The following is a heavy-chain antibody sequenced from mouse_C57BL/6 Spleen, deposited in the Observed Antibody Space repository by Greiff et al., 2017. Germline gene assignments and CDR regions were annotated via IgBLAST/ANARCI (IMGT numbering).Heavy chain of an antibody. CDR3: ARKDGYDWGYFDD. Sequence: QVQLQQSGAELVRPGASVKLSCKASGYTFTDYYINWVKQRPGQGLEWIARIYPGSGTTYYNEKFKGKATLTAEKSSSTAYMQLSSLPSEDSAVYFCARKDGYDWGYFDDWGKGTTLTVSS. D-gene: IGHD2-2*01. J-gene: IGHJ2*01. CDR2: IYPGSGTT. V-gene: IGHV1-76*01. CDR1: GYTFTDYY.